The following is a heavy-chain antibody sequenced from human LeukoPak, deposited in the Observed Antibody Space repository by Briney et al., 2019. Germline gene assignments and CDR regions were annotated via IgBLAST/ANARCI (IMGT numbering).Heavy chain of an antibody. J-gene: IGHJ4*02. CDR3: VWSSTWDKRFYLDS. Sequence: KPGGSLRLSCAASGFNFEAAYMNWVRQAPGKGLEWLGRITPSTDQYAAPVKGRFTISRDDSKNMVYLQMSSLVTDDTAVYYCVWSSTWDKRFYLDSWGQGTLVTVSS. CDR1: GFNFEAAY. CDR2: ITPSTD. D-gene: IGHD6-6*01. V-gene: IGHV3-15*07.